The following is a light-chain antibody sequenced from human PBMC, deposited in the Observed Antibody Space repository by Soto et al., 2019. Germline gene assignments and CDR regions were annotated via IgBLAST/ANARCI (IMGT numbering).Light chain of an antibody. CDR2: ENN. V-gene: IGLV1-51*02. Sequence: QSLLTQPPSVSAAPGQKVTISCSGSSSNIGNNYVSWYQQLPGTAPKLLIYENNKRPSGIPDRFSGSKSGTSATLGITGLQTGDEADYYCGTWDSSLDVVFGGGTKLTVL. CDR1: SSNIGNNY. J-gene: IGLJ2*01. CDR3: GTWDSSLDVV.